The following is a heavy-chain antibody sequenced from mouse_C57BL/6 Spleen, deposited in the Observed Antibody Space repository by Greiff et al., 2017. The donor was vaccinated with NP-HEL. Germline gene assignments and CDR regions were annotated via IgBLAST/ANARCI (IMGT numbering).Heavy chain of an antibody. CDR2: ISSGGDYI. CDR3: TRDRWDGFAY. V-gene: IGHV5-9-1*02. Sequence: EVKLMESGEGLVKPGGSLKLSCAASGFTFSSYAMSWVRQTPEKRLEWVAYISSGGDYIYYADTVKGRFTISRDNARNTLYLQMSSLKSEDTAMYYCTRDRWDGFAYWGQGTLVTVSA. CDR1: GFTFSSYA. J-gene: IGHJ3*01. D-gene: IGHD4-1*01.